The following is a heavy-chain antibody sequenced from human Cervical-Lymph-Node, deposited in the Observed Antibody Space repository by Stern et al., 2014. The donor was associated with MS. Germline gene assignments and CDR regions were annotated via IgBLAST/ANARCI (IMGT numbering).Heavy chain of an antibody. J-gene: IGHJ4*02. CDR2: IYSGGST. D-gene: IGHD6-6*01. CDR1: GFTVSSNY. Sequence: EVQLVESGGGLVQPGGSLRLSCAASGFTVSSNYMSWVRQAPGKGLEWGSVIYSGGSTYYADSVKGRFTISRDNSKNTLYLQMNSLRAEDTAVYYCARDRVGRLSSSSSLWGQGTLVTVSS. CDR3: ARDRVGRLSSSSSL. V-gene: IGHV3-66*01.